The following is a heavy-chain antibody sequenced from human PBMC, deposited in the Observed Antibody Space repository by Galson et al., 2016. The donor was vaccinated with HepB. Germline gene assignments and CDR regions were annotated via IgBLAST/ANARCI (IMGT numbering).Heavy chain of an antibody. CDR3: ARAGLGTKASFDY. J-gene: IGHJ4*02. D-gene: IGHD1-7*01. V-gene: IGHV4-30-2*03. Sequence: TLSLTCAVSGASISSGDYSWSWIRQSPGKGLEWIGTVYRGKTYYNPSLGGRVTISGGMSTDLLSLKLTSLTAADTAVYYCARAGLGTKASFDYWGQGTLVAVSS. CDR1: GASISSGDYS. CDR2: VYRGKT.